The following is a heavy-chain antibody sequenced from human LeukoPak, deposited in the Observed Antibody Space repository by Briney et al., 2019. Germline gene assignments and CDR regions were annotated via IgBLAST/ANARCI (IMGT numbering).Heavy chain of an antibody. Sequence: GGSLRLSCAASGFTFSSYAMSWVRQAPGKGLEWVSAISGSGGSTYYADAVKGRFTISRDNSKNTLYLQMNSLRAEDTAVYHCAGHPGIPIFGVVILEYFQHWGQGTLVTVSS. D-gene: IGHD3-3*01. V-gene: IGHV3-23*01. J-gene: IGHJ1*01. CDR3: AGHPGIPIFGVVILEYFQH. CDR2: ISGSGGST. CDR1: GFTFSSYA.